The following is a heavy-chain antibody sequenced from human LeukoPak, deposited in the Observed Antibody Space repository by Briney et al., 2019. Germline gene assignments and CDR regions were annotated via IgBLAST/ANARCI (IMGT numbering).Heavy chain of an antibody. CDR2: IYYSGST. CDR3: ARARYGSGSYDFDY. Sequence: SETLSLTCTVSGGSISSGDYYWSWIRQPPGKGLEWIGYIYYSGSTYYNPSLKSRVTISVDTSKNQFSLDLTSVTAADTAVYYCARARYGSGSYDFDYWGQGTLVTVSS. D-gene: IGHD3-10*01. V-gene: IGHV4-30-4*01. CDR1: GGSISSGDYY. J-gene: IGHJ4*02.